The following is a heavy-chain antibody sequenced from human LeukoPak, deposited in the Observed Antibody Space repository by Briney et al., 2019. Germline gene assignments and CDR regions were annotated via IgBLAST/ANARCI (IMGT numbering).Heavy chain of an antibody. V-gene: IGHV3-20*04. CDR3: AREGYSYGPFDY. CDR2: ISWNSGSI. D-gene: IGHD5-18*01. CDR1: GFTFSSYA. J-gene: IGHJ4*02. Sequence: GGSLRLSCAASGFTFSSYAMSWVRQAPGKGLEWVSGISWNSGSIGYADSVKGRFTISRDNAKNSLYLQMNSLRAEDTAVYYCAREGYSYGPFDYWGQGTLVTVSS.